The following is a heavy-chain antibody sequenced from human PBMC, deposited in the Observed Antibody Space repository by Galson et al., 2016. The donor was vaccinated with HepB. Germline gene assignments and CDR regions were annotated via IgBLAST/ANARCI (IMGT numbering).Heavy chain of an antibody. V-gene: IGHV5-10-1*01. CDR1: GYSFTNNL. CDR2: IDPSDSYT. CDR3: ATSGLRYSDYCFDY. J-gene: IGHJ4*02. D-gene: IGHD4-11*01. Sequence: QSGAEVKKPGESLTISCKGSGYSFTNNLINWVRQMPGKGLEWMGRIDPSDSYTNYSPSFQGHVTISADKSITTAYLQWSSLEASDTAMYYCATSGLRYSDYCFDYWGQGTLVTVSS.